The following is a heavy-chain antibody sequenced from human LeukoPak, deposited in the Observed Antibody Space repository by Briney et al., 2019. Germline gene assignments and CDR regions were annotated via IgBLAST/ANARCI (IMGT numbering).Heavy chain of an antibody. Sequence: GWSLRLSGAASGFTFSSYGMSWVRQAPGKGLEWVSSISGSGGSTYYADSVKGRFTISRDNSKNTLYLQMNSLRAEDTAVYYCAKPTVRGVIITRAFDYWGQGTLVTVSS. D-gene: IGHD3-10*01. CDR2: ISGSGGST. CDR1: GFTFSSYG. CDR3: AKPTVRGVIITRAFDY. V-gene: IGHV3-23*01. J-gene: IGHJ4*02.